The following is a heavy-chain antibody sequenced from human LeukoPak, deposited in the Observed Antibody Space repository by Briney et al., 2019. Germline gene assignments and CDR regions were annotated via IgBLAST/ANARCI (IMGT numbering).Heavy chain of an antibody. CDR3: ARGEYVWGSYRFYYFDY. D-gene: IGHD3-16*02. CDR1: GGTFSSYA. V-gene: IGHV1-69*04. Sequence: GASVKVSCKASGGTFSSYAISWVRQAPGQGLEWMGRIIPILGIANYAQKFQGRVTITADKSTSTAYMELRSLRSDDTAVYYCARGEYVWGSYRFYYFDYWGQGTLVTVSS. J-gene: IGHJ4*02. CDR2: IIPILGIA.